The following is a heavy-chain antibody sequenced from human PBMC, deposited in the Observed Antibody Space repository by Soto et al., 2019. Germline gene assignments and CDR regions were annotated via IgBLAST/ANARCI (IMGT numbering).Heavy chain of an antibody. J-gene: IGHJ4*02. V-gene: IGHV4-59*08. CDR1: GGSISSSY. CDR2: ISYSGTT. Sequence: QVQLQESGPGLVKPSETLSLTCTVSGGSISSSYWSWTRQPPGQGLEWIGYISYSGTTNYNPSLKSRVTISVDRSKHQYSLQLSSVTAADTAVYYCARGAGWWDYWGQGTLVTVSS. CDR3: ARGAGWWDY. D-gene: IGHD2-15*01.